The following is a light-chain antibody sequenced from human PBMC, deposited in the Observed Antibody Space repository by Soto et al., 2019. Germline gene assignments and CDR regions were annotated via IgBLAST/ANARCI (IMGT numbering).Light chain of an antibody. V-gene: IGLV2-8*01. CDR1: SSDVGGYNY. CDR2: EVT. CDR3: SSYAGSSTYV. Sequence: LTQPPSASGSPGQSVTISCTGTSSDVGGYNYVAWFQQHPGKAPKLMIYEVTKRPSGVPDRFSGSKSGNTASLTVSGLQAEDEADYYCSSYAGSSTYVFGTGTKVTVL. J-gene: IGLJ1*01.